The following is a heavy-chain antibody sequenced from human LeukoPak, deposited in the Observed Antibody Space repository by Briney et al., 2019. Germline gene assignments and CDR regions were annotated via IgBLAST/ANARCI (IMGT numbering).Heavy chain of an antibody. V-gene: IGHV4-30-4*01. CDR1: GGSISSGDYS. Sequence: SETLSLTCTVSGGSISSGDYSWTWIRQPPGKGLEWIGCICNSGNTYYNSSLRSRLTISVDTSKNQFSLKLSSMTAADTAVYYCARDHDSSGYSYYYAMDVWGRGATVTVSS. D-gene: IGHD3-22*01. CDR2: ICNSGNT. CDR3: ARDHDSSGYSYYYAMDV. J-gene: IGHJ6*02.